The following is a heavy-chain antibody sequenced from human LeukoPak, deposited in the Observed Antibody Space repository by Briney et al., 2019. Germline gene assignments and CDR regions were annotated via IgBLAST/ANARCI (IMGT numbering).Heavy chain of an antibody. CDR1: GITFSSYG. CDR2: ISSTGGTT. Sequence: PGGSLGLPCAASGITFSSYGMSWVRQAPGKGLEWVSSISSTGGTTYCADSVKGRFTISRDNAKTPLYLQINSLRAEDTAVYYCARDLSGVTGYTYGRGIDYWGQGILVTVSS. J-gene: IGHJ4*02. V-gene: IGHV3-23*01. CDR3: ARDLSGVTGYTYGRGIDY. D-gene: IGHD5-18*01.